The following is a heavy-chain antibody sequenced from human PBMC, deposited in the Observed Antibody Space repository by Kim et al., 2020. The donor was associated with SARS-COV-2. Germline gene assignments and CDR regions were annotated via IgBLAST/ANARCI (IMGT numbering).Heavy chain of an antibody. D-gene: IGHD2-2*01. V-gene: IGHV3-30-3*01. Sequence: GGSLRLSCAASGFTFSSYAMHWVRQAPGKGLEWVAVISYDGSNKYYADSVKGRFTISRDNSKNTLYLQMNSLRAEDTAVYYCARDLLVVVPAATTPYYYYGMDVWGQGTTVTVSS. CDR3: ARDLLVVVPAATTPYYYYGMDV. J-gene: IGHJ6*02. CDR2: ISYDGSNK. CDR1: GFTFSSYA.